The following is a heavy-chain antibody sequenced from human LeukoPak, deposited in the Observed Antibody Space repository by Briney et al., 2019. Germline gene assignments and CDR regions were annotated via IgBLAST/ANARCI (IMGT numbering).Heavy chain of an antibody. CDR3: ASYGDYAGYFDY. D-gene: IGHD4-17*01. J-gene: IGHJ4*02. Sequence: GGSLRLSCAASGFTFSSYSMNWVRQAPGKGLEWVSSISSSSSYIYYADSVKGRFTISRDNAKNSLYLQMNSLRAEDTAVYYCASYGDYAGYFDYWGQGTLVTVSS. CDR1: GFTFSSYS. CDR2: ISSSSSYI. V-gene: IGHV3-21*04.